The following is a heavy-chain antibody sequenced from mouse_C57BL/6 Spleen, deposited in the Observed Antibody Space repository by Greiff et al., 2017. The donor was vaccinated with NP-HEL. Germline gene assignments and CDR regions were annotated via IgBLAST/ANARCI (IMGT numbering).Heavy chain of an antibody. CDR2: FYPGSGSI. V-gene: IGHV1-62-2*01. Sequence: VQLPQSGAELVKPGASVTLSCKASGYTFTEYTIHWVKPRSGQGLEWIGWFYPGSGSIKYNENFKDKATLTADKYSSTVYMELSRVTSEDSAVYFCARHAYYSNYVGSFAYWGQGTLVTVSA. CDR1: GYTFTEYT. J-gene: IGHJ3*01. D-gene: IGHD2-5*01. CDR3: ARHAYYSNYVGSFAY.